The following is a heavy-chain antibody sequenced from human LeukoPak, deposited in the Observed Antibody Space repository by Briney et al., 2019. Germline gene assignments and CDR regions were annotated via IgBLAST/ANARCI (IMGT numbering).Heavy chain of an antibody. D-gene: IGHD2-21*02. V-gene: IGHV3-74*01. Sequence: PGGSLRLSCAASGFTFSSYWMRWVRQAPGKGLVWVSRINSDGSSTSYADSVKGRFTISRDNAKNTLYLQMNSLRAEDTAVYYCAREAYCGGDCYPHPFDYWGQGTLVTVSS. CDR3: AREAYCGGDCYPHPFDY. CDR2: INSDGSST. J-gene: IGHJ4*02. CDR1: GFTFSSYW.